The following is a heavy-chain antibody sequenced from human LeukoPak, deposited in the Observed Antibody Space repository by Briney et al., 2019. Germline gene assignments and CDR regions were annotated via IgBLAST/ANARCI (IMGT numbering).Heavy chain of an antibody. Sequence: SETLSLTCGVSGGSITTTNFWSWVRQTPGQGLEWIGEVSVSGLSDYNPSLRGRVTMSLDTSKNHLSLKLTSVTAADTAVYYCTREGGPYRPLDYSGQGTLVTVSS. J-gene: IGHJ4*02. CDR1: GGSITTTNF. V-gene: IGHV4-4*02. CDR3: TREGGPYRPLDY. CDR2: VSVSGLS.